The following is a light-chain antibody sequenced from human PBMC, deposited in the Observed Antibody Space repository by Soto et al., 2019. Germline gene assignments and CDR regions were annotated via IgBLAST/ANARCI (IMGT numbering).Light chain of an antibody. CDR1: QSVISTF. CDR3: QQYQSSPPTFT. CDR2: GAS. J-gene: IGKJ2*01. V-gene: IGKV3-20*01. Sequence: EIVLTQSPGTLSLSPGERATLSCRASQSVISTFSAWYQQKPGQAPRLLIYGASNRATGIPDRFSASGSGTDFTLTISRLEPEDFAVYYCQQYQSSPPTFTFGRGTKLEI.